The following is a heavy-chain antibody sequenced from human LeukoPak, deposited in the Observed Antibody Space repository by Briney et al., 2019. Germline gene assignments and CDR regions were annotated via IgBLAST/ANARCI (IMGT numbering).Heavy chain of an antibody. CDR2: IKQDGSEK. Sequence: GGSLRLSCAASGFTFSTYWIGWVRQAPRKVLEWVANIKQDGSEKYYVDSVKGRFTNSRDNAKTSLYLQMNSLRSEDTAVYYCXTXXIAAAGTDYWGQGTLVTVSS. CDR1: GFTFSTYW. CDR3: XTXXIAAAGTDY. V-gene: IGHV3-7*03. D-gene: IGHD6-13*01. J-gene: IGHJ4*02.